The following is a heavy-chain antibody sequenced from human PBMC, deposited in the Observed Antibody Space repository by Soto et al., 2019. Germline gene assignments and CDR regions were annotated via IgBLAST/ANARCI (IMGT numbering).Heavy chain of an antibody. J-gene: IGHJ6*02. CDR2: IIPIFGTA. CDR1: GGTFSSYA. Sequence: QVQLVQSGAEVKKPGSSVKVSCKASGGTFSSYAISWVRQAPGQGLEWMGGIIPIFGTANYAQKFQGRVTITADESTSTAYMELSSLRSEDTAVYYCARWVTMVRGPYYYYGMDVWGQGTTVTVSS. CDR3: ARWVTMVRGPYYYYGMDV. D-gene: IGHD3-10*01. V-gene: IGHV1-69*01.